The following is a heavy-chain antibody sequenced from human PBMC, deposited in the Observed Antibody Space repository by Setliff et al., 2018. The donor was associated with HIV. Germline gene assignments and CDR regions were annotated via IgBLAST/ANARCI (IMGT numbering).Heavy chain of an antibody. D-gene: IGHD6-13*01. CDR1: GYTFIGHY. CDR2: ISDYNGNT. J-gene: IGHJ3*01. V-gene: IGHV1-18*04. Sequence: ASVKVSCKASGYTFIGHYIHWVRQAPGQGLEWMGWISDYNGNTKYVEKFKGRGTMTANMSTSTAYMEVRSLTSDDTAVYYCARAPWSRSWSDAFDVWGQGTMVTVSS. CDR3: ARAPWSRSWSDAFDV.